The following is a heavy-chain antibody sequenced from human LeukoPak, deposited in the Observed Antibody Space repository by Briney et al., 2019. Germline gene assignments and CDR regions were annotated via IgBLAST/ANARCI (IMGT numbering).Heavy chain of an antibody. CDR3: AKGVLENGYTLWGDCFDY. V-gene: IGHV3-9*03. CDR1: GFTFDDYA. CDR2: ISWNSGSI. D-gene: IGHD5-24*01. Sequence: PGGSLRLSCAASGFTFDDYAMHWVRQAPGKGLEWVSGISWNSGSIGYADSVKGRFTISRDNAKNSLYLQMNSLRAEDMALYYCAKGVLENGYTLWGDCFDYWGQGTLVTVSS. J-gene: IGHJ4*02.